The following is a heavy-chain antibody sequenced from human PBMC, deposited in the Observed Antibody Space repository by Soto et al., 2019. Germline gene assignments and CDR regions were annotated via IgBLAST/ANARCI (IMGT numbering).Heavy chain of an antibody. J-gene: IGHJ4*02. CDR3: ARSNGGELNPVAGHGLPGVY. Sequence: QVQLVESGGGVVQPGRSLRLSCAASGFTFSSYAMHWVRQAPGKGLEWVAVISYDGSNKYYADSVKGRFTISSDNSKNTLYLQMNSLRAENTAVYYCARSNGGELNPVAGHGLPGVYWGQGTLVTVSS. D-gene: IGHD6-19*01. CDR2: ISYDGSNK. V-gene: IGHV3-30-3*01. CDR1: GFTFSSYA.